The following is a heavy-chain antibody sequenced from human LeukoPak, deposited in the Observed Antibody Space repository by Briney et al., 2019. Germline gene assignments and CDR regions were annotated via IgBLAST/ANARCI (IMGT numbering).Heavy chain of an antibody. CDR3: AHYGDYGFLYYFDH. CDR2: IYWDNNK. D-gene: IGHD4-17*01. Sequence: SGPTLVNPTQTLTLTCTFSGFSLTTSGVGVGWIRQPPGKALEWLALIYWDNNKLYSPSLRSRLTIAKDTSKNQVVLTMTNMDPVDTATYSCAHYGDYGFLYYFDHWGQGTLVTVSS. CDR1: GFSLTTSGVG. J-gene: IGHJ4*02. V-gene: IGHV2-5*02.